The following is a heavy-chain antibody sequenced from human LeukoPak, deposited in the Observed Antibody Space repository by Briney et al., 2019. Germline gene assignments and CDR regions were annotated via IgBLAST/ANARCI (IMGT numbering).Heavy chain of an antibody. CDR3: ARLRYCSSTSCHGGFDP. CDR2: IYYSGST. D-gene: IGHD2-2*01. V-gene: IGHV4-39*01. Sequence: PSETLSLTCTVSGGSISSSSYYWGWIRQPPGKGLEWIGSIYYSGSTYYNPSLKSRVTISVDTSKNQFSLKLSSVTAADTAVYYCARLRYCSSTSCHGGFDPWGQGTLVTVSS. CDR1: GGSISSSSYY. J-gene: IGHJ5*02.